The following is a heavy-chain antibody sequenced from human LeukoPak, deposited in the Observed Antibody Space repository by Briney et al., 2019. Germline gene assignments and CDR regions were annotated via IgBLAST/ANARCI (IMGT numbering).Heavy chain of an antibody. V-gene: IGHV3-15*01. D-gene: IGHD2/OR15-2a*01. CDR3: TTMTRLLYYFDY. CDR1: GFTFSNAW. Sequence: GESLKISCAASGFTFSNAWMSWVRQAPGKGLEWVGRIKSKTDGGTTDYAAPVKGRFTISRDDSKNTLYLQMNSLKTEDTAVYYCTTMTRLLYYFDYWGQGTLVTVSS. J-gene: IGHJ4*02. CDR2: IKSKTDGGTT.